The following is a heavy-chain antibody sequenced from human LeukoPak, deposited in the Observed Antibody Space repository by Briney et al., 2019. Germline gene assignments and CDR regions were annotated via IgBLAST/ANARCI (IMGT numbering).Heavy chain of an antibody. CDR2: IDGGGGSI. Sequence: GGSLRLSCAASGFTFSDFEMTWVRQVPGKGLEWVSHIDGGGGSIFYADSVKGRFTVSRDNAKNSLYLQMNSLRVEDTAIYYCARELLLCGGDCNDYWGQGTLVTVSS. CDR1: GFTFSDFE. V-gene: IGHV3-48*03. J-gene: IGHJ4*02. D-gene: IGHD2-21*02. CDR3: ARELLLCGGDCNDY.